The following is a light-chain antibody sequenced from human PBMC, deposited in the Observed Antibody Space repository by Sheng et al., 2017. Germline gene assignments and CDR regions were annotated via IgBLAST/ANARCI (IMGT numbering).Light chain of an antibody. CDR2: ENN. V-gene: IGLV1-40*01. CDR1: SSNIGAGFD. J-gene: IGLJ2*01. CDR3: ATWDSGLAVGV. Sequence: QSELRQPPSVSGAPGQRVTISCTGSSSNIGAGFDVHWYQHPPGRAPRLLIYENNNRPSGVPDRFSGSKSGTSATLGITGLQTGDEADYYCATWDSGLAVGVFGGGTRLTVL.